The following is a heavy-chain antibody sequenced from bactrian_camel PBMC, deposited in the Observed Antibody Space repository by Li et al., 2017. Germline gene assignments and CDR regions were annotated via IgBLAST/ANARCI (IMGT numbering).Heavy chain of an antibody. D-gene: IGHD5*01. Sequence: HVQLVESGGGSVQTGGSLRLSCVVSGDLSRRVFMAWFRQSPGKEREGVALISPDGSIRTYADSVKGRFTISRDNAKNTLFLELNSLTTDDTAMYYCTKGENSDALGYPQYWGQGTQVTVS. CDR3: TKGENSDALGYPQY. J-gene: IGHJ4*01. V-gene: IGHV3S54*01. CDR2: ISPDGSIR. CDR1: GDLSRRVF.